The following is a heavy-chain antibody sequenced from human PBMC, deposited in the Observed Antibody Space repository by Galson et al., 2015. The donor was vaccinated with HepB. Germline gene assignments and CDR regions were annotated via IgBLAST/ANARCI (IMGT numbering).Heavy chain of an antibody. V-gene: IGHV5-51*01. CDR2: IYPGDSDT. D-gene: IGHD3-10*01. CDR1: GSSFTSYW. Sequence: QSGAEVKKPGESLKISCKGSGSSFTSYWIGWVRQMPGKGLEWMGIIYPGDSDTRYSPSFQGQVTISADKPISTAYLQWSSLKASDTAMYYCARDDRYGSGSIRGDAFDIWGQGTMVTVSS. J-gene: IGHJ3*02. CDR3: ARDDRYGSGSIRGDAFDI.